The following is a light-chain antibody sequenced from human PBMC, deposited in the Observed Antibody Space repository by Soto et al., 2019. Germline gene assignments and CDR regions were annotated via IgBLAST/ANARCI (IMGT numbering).Light chain of an antibody. J-gene: IGKJ2*01. CDR2: KAS. Sequence: DIQMTQSPSTLSASVGDRVTITCRASQSISNWLAWYQQKPGKAPKLLIYKASSLESGVPSRFSGSGSGTEFTLTISSLQPDDFATYYCQEYNTYSYTFGQWTKLEIK. CDR1: QSISNW. V-gene: IGKV1-5*03. CDR3: QEYNTYSYT.